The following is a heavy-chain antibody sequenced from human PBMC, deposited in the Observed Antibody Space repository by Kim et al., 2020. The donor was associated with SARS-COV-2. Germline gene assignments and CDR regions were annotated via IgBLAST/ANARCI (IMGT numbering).Heavy chain of an antibody. CDR3: ARWSIAARPGDY. Sequence: SETLSLTCTVSGGSISSGGYYWSWIRQHPGKGLEWIGYIYYSGSTYYNPSLKSRVTISVDTSKNQFSLKLSSVTAADTAVYYCARWSIAARPGDYWGQGTLVTVSS. CDR2: IYYSGST. J-gene: IGHJ4*02. CDR1: GGSISSGGYY. V-gene: IGHV4-31*03. D-gene: IGHD6-6*01.